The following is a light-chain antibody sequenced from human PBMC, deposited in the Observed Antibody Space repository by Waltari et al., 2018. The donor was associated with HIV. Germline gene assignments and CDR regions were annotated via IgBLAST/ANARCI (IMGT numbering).Light chain of an antibody. Sequence: QSVLPQPPSASGTPGQRVPIPCSGSSSTIGRNTVNWYQQRPGTAPKLLIYTDNQRPSGVPDRFSGSKSDTSASLAISGLQSEDEADYYCSTWDDGLDGPVFGGGTKLTVL. CDR3: STWDDGLDGPV. J-gene: IGLJ3*02. CDR1: SSTIGRNT. V-gene: IGLV1-44*01. CDR2: TDN.